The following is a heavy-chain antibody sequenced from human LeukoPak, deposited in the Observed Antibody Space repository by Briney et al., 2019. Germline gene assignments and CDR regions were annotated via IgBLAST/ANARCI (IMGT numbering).Heavy chain of an antibody. CDR3: ARESEGVVPAAIGWFDP. V-gene: IGHV4-31*03. CDR1: GGSISSGGYY. CDR2: IYYSGST. D-gene: IGHD2-2*01. J-gene: IGHJ5*02. Sequence: PSETLSLTCTVPGGSISSGGYYWSWIRQHPGKGLEWIGYIYYSGSTYYNPSLKSRVTISVDTSKNQFSLKLSSVTAADTAVYYCARESEGVVPAAIGWFDPWGQGTLVTVSS.